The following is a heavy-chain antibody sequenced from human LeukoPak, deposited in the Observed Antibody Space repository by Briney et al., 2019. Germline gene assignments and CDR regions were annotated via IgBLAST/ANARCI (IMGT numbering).Heavy chain of an antibody. J-gene: IGHJ4*02. Sequence: GGSLRLSCAASGFTFSSYGMHWARQAPGKGLEWVAVIWYDGSNKYYADSVKGRFTISRDNSKNTLYLQMNSLRAEDTAVYYCAKSSRYCSSTSCYGYFDYWGQGTLVTVSS. CDR2: IWYDGSNK. D-gene: IGHD2-2*01. V-gene: IGHV3-30*02. CDR1: GFTFSSYG. CDR3: AKSSRYCSSTSCYGYFDY.